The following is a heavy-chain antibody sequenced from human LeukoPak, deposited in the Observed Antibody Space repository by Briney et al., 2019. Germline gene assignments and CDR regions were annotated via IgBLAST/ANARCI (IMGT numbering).Heavy chain of an antibody. CDR3: ARVADYYDSSGYYRYYFDY. J-gene: IGHJ4*02. D-gene: IGHD3-22*01. CDR1: GGSISSSSYY. CDR2: IYYSGST. V-gene: IGHV4-39*07. Sequence: SETLSPTCTVSGGSISSSSYYWGWIRQPPGKGLEWIGSIYYSGSTYYNPSLKSRVTISVDTSKNQFSLKLSSVTAADTAVYYCARVADYYDSSGYYRYYFDYWGQGTLVTVSS.